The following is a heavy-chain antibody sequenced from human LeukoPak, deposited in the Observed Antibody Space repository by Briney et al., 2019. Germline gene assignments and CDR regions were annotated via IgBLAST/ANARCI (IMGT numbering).Heavy chain of an antibody. D-gene: IGHD3-22*01. CDR1: GYTFTSYY. J-gene: IGHJ4*02. CDR2: INPSCGST. V-gene: IGHV1-46*01. CDR3: ARDPDSSGYGHDY. Sequence: AAAKVSCKASGYTFTSYYMHWVRQALGQGLEWMGRINPSCGSTSYAQKFQGRVTMTRDTSTSTVYMELSSLRSEDTAVYYCARDPDSSGYGHDYWGQGTLVTVSS.